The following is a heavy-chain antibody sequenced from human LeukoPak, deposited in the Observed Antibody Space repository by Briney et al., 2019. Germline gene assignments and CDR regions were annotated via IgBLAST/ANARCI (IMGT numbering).Heavy chain of an antibody. V-gene: IGHV3-48*03. CDR3: ARLAAAGYYFDY. J-gene: IGHJ4*02. Sequence: GGSLRLSCAASGSTFSSYEMNWVRQAPGKGLEWVSYISSSGSTIYYADSMKGRFTISRDNAKNSQYLQMSSLRAEDTAVYYCARLAAAGYYFDYWGQGTLVTVSS. CDR2: ISSSGSTI. D-gene: IGHD6-13*01. CDR1: GSTFSSYE.